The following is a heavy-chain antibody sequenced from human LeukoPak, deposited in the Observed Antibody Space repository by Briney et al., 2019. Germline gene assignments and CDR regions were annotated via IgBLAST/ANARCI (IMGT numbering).Heavy chain of an antibody. D-gene: IGHD3-22*01. CDR3: AMTYYYDTSGYIGDAFEI. V-gene: IGHV5-51*01. CDR2: IYPGDSDT. CDR1: GSGYSFTSDW. Sequence: GASLQISCKGSGSGYSFTSDWIGWVRPMPGKGLEWMGIIYPGDSDTRYNPSFQGQVTISADKSISTAYLQWNSLKASDTAMYYCAMTYYYDTSGYIGDAFEIWGQGTMVRVSS. J-gene: IGHJ3*02.